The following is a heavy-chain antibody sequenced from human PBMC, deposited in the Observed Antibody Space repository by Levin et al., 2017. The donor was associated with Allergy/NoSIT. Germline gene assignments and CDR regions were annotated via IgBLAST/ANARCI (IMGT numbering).Heavy chain of an antibody. Sequence: PGGSLRLSCAASGFTFDDYAMHWVRQAPGKGLEWVSGISWNSGSIGYADSVKGRFTISRDNAKNSLYLQMNSLRAEDTALYYCAKGSTYYYGSGSYSFDYWGQGTLVTVSS. J-gene: IGHJ4*02. CDR3: AKGSTYYYGSGSYSFDY. D-gene: IGHD3-10*01. CDR2: ISWNSGSI. V-gene: IGHV3-9*01. CDR1: GFTFDDYA.